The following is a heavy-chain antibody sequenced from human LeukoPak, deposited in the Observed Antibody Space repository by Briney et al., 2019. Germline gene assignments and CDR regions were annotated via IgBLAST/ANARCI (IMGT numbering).Heavy chain of an antibody. CDR2: ISSSGSTI. V-gene: IGHV3-11*01. J-gene: IGHJ4*02. Sequence: GGSLRLSCAASGFTFSDYYMSWIRQAPGKGLEWVSYISSSGSTIYYADSVKGRFTISRDNAKNSLYLQMNSLRAEDTAVYYCARVGYCSSTSCSYFDYWGQGTLVTVYS. CDR1: GFTFSDYY. D-gene: IGHD2-2*01. CDR3: ARVGYCSSTSCSYFDY.